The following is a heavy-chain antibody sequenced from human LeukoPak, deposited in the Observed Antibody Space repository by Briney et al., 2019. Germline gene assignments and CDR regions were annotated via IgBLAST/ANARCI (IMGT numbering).Heavy chain of an antibody. CDR3: ARVARQWLAFDY. J-gene: IGHJ4*02. CDR1: GYSISSGYY. Sequence: SETLSLTCTVSGYSISSGYYWGWIRQPPGKGLEWIGSIYHSGSTYYNPSLKSRVTISVDTSKNQFSLKLSSVTAADTAVYYCARVARQWLAFDYWGQGTLVTVSS. D-gene: IGHD6-19*01. CDR2: IYHSGST. V-gene: IGHV4-38-2*02.